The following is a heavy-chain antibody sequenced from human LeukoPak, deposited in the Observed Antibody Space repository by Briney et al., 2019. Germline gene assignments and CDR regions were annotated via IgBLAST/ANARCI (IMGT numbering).Heavy chain of an antibody. CDR3: ATAVPAAPDYYYYYTDV. V-gene: IGHV1-2*02. Sequence: ASVKVSCKASGNTFTGYYMHWVRQAPGQGLEWMGWINPNSGGTNYAQKFQGRVTMTRDTSISTAYMELSRLRSDDTAVYYCATAVPAAPDYYYYYTDVWGKGTTVIISS. CDR2: INPNSGGT. CDR1: GNTFTGYY. J-gene: IGHJ6*03. D-gene: IGHD2-2*01.